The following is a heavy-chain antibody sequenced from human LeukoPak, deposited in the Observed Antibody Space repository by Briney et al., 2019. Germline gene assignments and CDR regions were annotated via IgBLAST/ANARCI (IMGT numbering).Heavy chain of an antibody. D-gene: IGHD1-26*01. CDR1: GFTFSSYW. Sequence: PGGSLRLSCAASGFTFSSYWMSWVRQAPGKGLEWVANIKQDGSEKYYVDSVKGRFTISRDNAKNSLYLQMNSLRAEDTAVYYCARDPYSGNYGNYYYYYMDVWGKGTTVTISS. J-gene: IGHJ6*03. CDR3: ARDPYSGNYGNYYYYYMDV. CDR2: IKQDGSEK. V-gene: IGHV3-7*01.